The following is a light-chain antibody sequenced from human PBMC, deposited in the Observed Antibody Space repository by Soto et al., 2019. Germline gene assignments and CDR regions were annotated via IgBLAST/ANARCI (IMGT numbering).Light chain of an antibody. CDR1: QSVSSN. J-gene: IGKJ1*01. CDR2: GAS. Sequence: DIVMTQSPGTLSVSPGERATLSCRASQSVSSNLAWYQQIPGQAPRLLIYGASTRATGIPARFSGSGSGTEFTLTISSLQSEDFAVYYCQQYKNWPRTFGQGTKV. V-gene: IGKV3-15*01. CDR3: QQYKNWPRT.